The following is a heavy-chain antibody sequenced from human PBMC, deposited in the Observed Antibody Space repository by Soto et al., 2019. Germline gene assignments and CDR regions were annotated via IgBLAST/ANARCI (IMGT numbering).Heavy chain of an antibody. CDR1: GFTFSSYW. D-gene: IGHD3-16*02. CDR2: RKQDGSEK. CDR3: SRGRVDYIWGSYRDASHPLDF. Sequence: QLVESGGGVVQPGGSLRLSCAASGFTFSSYWMNWVRQPPGKGVEWVANRKQDGSEKNFVDSVKARFTISRDNARKSLYLQMNSLRPEDTAVYYCSRGRVDYIWGSYRDASHPLDFWGQGTLVTVSS. V-gene: IGHV3-7*03. J-gene: IGHJ4*02.